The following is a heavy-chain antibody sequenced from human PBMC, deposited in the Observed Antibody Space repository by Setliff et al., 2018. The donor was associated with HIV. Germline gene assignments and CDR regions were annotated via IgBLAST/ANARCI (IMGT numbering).Heavy chain of an antibody. J-gene: IGHJ4*02. Sequence: LRLSCAASGFTFSGYSMNWVRQAPGKGLEWVSSISSSSIYIYYADSVKGRFTISRDNAKNSLFLQMNNLRLDDTGIYYCATNFSTFDYWGQGALVTVSS. V-gene: IGHV3-21*04. CDR2: ISSSSIYI. D-gene: IGHD7-27*01. CDR1: GFTFSGYS. CDR3: ATNFSTFDY.